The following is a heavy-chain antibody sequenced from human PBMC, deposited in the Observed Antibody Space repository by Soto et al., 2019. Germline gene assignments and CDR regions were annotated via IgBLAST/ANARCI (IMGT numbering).Heavy chain of an antibody. CDR3: ARRIQAFDI. J-gene: IGHJ3*02. Sequence: SETLSLTCTVSGGSMTHHYWSWIRQPPGKGLEWVGYIYSSGSTNYNPSLKSRVAISVDTSKNQFSLELTSVTAADTAVYYCARRIQAFDIWGQETMVTVSS. V-gene: IGHV4-59*11. CDR1: GGSMTHHY. CDR2: IYSSGST.